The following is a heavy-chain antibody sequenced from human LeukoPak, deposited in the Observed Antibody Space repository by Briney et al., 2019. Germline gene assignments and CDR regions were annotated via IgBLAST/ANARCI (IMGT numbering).Heavy chain of an antibody. CDR2: ISADGNNE. J-gene: IGHJ4*02. D-gene: IGHD3-22*01. CDR3: ARNDPDSSED. V-gene: IGHV3-30-3*01. CDR1: GFIFSNYP. Sequence: GGSLRLSCAASGFIFSNYPMHWVRQAPGKGLEWVAVISADGNNEHYADSAKGRFTLSRDNAKSTAYLQMNSLRSEDTAVYYCARNDPDSSEDWGQGTLVTVSS.